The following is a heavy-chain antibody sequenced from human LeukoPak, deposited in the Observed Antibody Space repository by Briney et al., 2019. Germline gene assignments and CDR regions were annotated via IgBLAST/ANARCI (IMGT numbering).Heavy chain of an antibody. CDR3: ARAPSEIGGYYPEYFRH. CDR2: IKSDGST. Sequence: GGSLRLSCAASGFTFSTYWMHWVRKAPGKGLVCVSRIKSDGSTNYADSVEGRFTISRDNAKNTVSLQMNSLRAEETGVYYCARAPSEIGGYYPEYFRHWGQGTLVTVSS. V-gene: IGHV3-74*01. D-gene: IGHD3-22*01. CDR1: GFTFSTYW. J-gene: IGHJ1*01.